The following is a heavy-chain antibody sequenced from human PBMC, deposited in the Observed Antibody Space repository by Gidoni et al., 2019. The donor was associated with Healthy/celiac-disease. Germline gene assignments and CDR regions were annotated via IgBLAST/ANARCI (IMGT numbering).Heavy chain of an antibody. J-gene: IGHJ1*01. CDR2: ISGSGGST. CDR3: AKDSGPRLAAAGIEVGVGYFQH. Sequence: VRQAPGKGLEWVSAISGSGGSTYYADSVKGRFTSSRDNSKNTLYLQMNSLRAEDTAVYYCAKDSGPRLAAAGIEVGVGYFQHWGQGTLVTVSS. D-gene: IGHD6-13*01. V-gene: IGHV3-23*01.